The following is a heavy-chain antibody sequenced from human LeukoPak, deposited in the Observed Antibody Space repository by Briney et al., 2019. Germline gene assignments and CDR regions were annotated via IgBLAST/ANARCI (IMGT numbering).Heavy chain of an antibody. CDR2: ISYDGSNK. CDR3: AKGLAYCGGDCYSNFQH. CDR1: GFTFSSYG. J-gene: IGHJ1*01. V-gene: IGHV3-30*18. D-gene: IGHD2-21*02. Sequence: PGRSPRLSCAASGFTFSSYGMHWVRQAPGKGLEWVAVISYDGSNKYYADSVKGRFTISRDNSKNTLYLQMNSLRAEDTAVYYCAKGLAYCGGDCYSNFQHWGQGTLVTVSS.